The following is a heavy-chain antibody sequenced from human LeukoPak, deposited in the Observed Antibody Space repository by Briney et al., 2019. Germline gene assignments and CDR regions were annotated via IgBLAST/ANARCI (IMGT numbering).Heavy chain of an antibody. CDR3: ARGALLNCSSTSCYLGDY. D-gene: IGHD2-2*01. V-gene: IGHV4-34*01. Sequence: SETLSLTCAVYGGSFSGYYWTWIRQPPGKGLEWIGEINHSGSTNYNPSLKSRVTISVDTSKNQFSLKLSSVTAADTAVYYCARGALLNCSSTSCYLGDYWGQGTLVTVSS. CDR1: GGSFSGYY. CDR2: INHSGST. J-gene: IGHJ4*02.